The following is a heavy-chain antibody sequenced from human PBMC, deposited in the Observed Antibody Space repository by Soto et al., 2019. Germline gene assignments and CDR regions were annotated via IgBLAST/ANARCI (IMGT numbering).Heavy chain of an antibody. Sequence: ASVKVSCKVSGYTLTELSMHWVRQAPGKGLEWMGGFDPEDGETIYAQKFQGRVTMTEDTSTDTAYMELSSLRSEDTAVYYCATDGSGSWTVLAYYYGMDVWGQGTTVTVSS. D-gene: IGHD6-13*01. V-gene: IGHV1-24*01. CDR2: FDPEDGET. CDR3: ATDGSGSWTVLAYYYGMDV. CDR1: GYTLTELS. J-gene: IGHJ6*02.